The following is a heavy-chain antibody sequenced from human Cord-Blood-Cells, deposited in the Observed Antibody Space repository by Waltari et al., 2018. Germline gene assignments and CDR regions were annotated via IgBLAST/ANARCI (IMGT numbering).Heavy chain of an antibody. D-gene: IGHD6-6*01. Sequence: QVQLVQSGAEVKKPGASVKVSCKASGYTLTSYDLNWVRQATGQGLELMGWMDTNSGNTGYAQKFQGRVTMTRNTSISTAYMELSSLRSEDTAVYYCARGGSYSSSLMNWFDPWGQGTLVTVSS. CDR1: GYTLTSYD. J-gene: IGHJ5*02. V-gene: IGHV1-8*01. CDR3: ARGGSYSSSLMNWFDP. CDR2: MDTNSGNT.